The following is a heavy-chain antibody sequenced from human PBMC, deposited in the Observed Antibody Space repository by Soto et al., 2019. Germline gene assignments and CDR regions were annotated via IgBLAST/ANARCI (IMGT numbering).Heavy chain of an antibody. J-gene: IGHJ4*02. Sequence: SETLSLTCAVYGWSFSDYYWSWIRQPPGKGLEWIGEINHGGSTNYNPSLKSRVTMSLDTSKNRLSLKLSSVAAADTAVYYCAKNFDYWGQGTLVTVSS. CDR3: AKNFDY. V-gene: IGHV4-34*01. CDR1: GWSFSDYY. CDR2: INHGGST.